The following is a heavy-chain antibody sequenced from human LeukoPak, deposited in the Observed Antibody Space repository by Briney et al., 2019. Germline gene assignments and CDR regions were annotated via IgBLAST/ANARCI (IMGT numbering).Heavy chain of an antibody. D-gene: IGHD1-1*01. Sequence: PSETLSLTCAVYGGSFSGYYWSWIRQPPGKGLEWIGEINHSGSTNYNPSLKSRVTISVDTSKNQFSLKLSSVTAADTAVYYCARGLSELYKTNWFDPWGQGTLVTVSS. CDR2: INHSGST. J-gene: IGHJ5*02. CDR1: GGSFSGYY. V-gene: IGHV4-34*01. CDR3: ARGLSELYKTNWFDP.